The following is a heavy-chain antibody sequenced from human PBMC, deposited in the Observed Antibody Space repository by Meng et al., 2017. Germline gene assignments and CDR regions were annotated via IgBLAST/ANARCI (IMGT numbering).Heavy chain of an antibody. V-gene: IGHV1-18*01. CDR2: ISAYNGNT. CDR3: ARDVKGTMVRGVISYYYYGMDV. CDR1: GYTFTSYG. Sequence: APVKVSCKASGYTFTSYGISWVRQAPGQGLEWMGWISAYNGNTNYAQKLQGRVTMTTDTSTSTAYMELRSLRSDDTAVYYCARDVKGTMVRGVISYYYYGMDVWGQGTTVTVSS. D-gene: IGHD3-10*01. J-gene: IGHJ6*02.